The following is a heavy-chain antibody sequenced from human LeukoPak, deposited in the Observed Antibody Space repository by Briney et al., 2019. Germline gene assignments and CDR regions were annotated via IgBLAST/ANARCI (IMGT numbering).Heavy chain of an antibody. Sequence: GGSLRLSCAASGFTFSTYGMHWVRQGPGKGLEWVAVISSDGSKKYYGDSVKGRFTISRDNSKNTLFLQMNSLRADDTAVYYCARGETSSYDYWGQGTLVTASS. CDR3: ARGETSSYDY. J-gene: IGHJ4*02. CDR1: GFTFSTYG. CDR2: ISSDGSKK. D-gene: IGHD2-2*01. V-gene: IGHV3-30*03.